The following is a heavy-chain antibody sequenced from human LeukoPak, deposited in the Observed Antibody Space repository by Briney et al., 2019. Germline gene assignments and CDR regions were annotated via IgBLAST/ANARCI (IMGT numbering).Heavy chain of an antibody. Sequence: ASVKVSCKASAYTFTAYFIHWVRQAPGQGLEWMGWINPNSGGTNYAQKFQGRVTMTRDTSISTAYMELSRLRSNDTAVDYCARGGLGGLLSGYWGQGTLVTVSS. CDR1: AYTFTAYF. CDR3: ARGGLGGLLSGY. V-gene: IGHV1-2*02. D-gene: IGHD1-26*01. CDR2: INPNSGGT. J-gene: IGHJ4*02.